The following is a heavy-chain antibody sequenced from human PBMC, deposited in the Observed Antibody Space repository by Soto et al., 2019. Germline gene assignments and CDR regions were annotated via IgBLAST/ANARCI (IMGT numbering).Heavy chain of an antibody. V-gene: IGHV3-23*01. CDR3: AAYADGPYRPPYDY. J-gene: IGHJ4*02. CDR1: GSTFTASV. D-gene: IGHD3-16*02. Sequence: GGSLRLSCAASGSTFTASVMAWVRRPPGRGLEWISSLGLIPRHTFYADSVKGRFTISRDNSRTTLYLQMTGLTFDDTAVYYCAAYADGPYRPPYDYWGQGTQVTVSS. CDR2: LGLIPRHT.